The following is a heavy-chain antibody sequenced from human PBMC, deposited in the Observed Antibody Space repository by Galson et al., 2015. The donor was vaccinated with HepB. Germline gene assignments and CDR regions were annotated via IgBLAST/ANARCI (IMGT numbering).Heavy chain of an antibody. CDR2: ISSSGSTI. D-gene: IGHD6-6*01. CDR1: GFTFSSYE. CDR3: ARAPSHSSSPFDY. Sequence: SLRLSCAASGFTFSSYEMNWVRQAPGKGLEWVSYISSSGSTIYYADSVKGRFTISRDNAKNSLYLQMNSLRAEDTAVYYCARAPSHSSSPFDYWGQGTLVTVSS. J-gene: IGHJ4*02. V-gene: IGHV3-48*03.